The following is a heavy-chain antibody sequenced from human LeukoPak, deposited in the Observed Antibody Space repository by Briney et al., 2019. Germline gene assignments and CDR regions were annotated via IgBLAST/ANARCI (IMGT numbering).Heavy chain of an antibody. V-gene: IGHV3-15*01. CDR3: TTEMDTAIYY. J-gene: IGHJ4*02. D-gene: IGHD5-18*01. Sequence: GGSLRLSCAASGFTFSCAWMTWVRQAPGKGLEWVGRIRGKTDGGTTDYAAPVKGRFTIERDDSKNTLYLQISSLRTEDTAVYYCTTEMDTAIYYWGQGTLVTVSS. CDR2: IRGKTDGGTT. CDR1: GFTFSCAW.